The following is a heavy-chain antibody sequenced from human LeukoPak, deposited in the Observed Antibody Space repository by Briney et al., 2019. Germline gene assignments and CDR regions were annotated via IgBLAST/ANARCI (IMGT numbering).Heavy chain of an antibody. D-gene: IGHD3-10*01. Sequence: PSETLPLTCTVSGGSISSYYWSWIRQPPGKGLEWIGYIYYSGSTNYNPSLKSRVTISVDTSKNQFSLKLSSVTAADTAVYYCATSYYGSGNFYYYYYYMDVWGKGTTVTVSS. CDR1: GGSISSYY. V-gene: IGHV4-59*01. J-gene: IGHJ6*03. CDR3: ATSYYGSGNFYYYYYYMDV. CDR2: IYYSGST.